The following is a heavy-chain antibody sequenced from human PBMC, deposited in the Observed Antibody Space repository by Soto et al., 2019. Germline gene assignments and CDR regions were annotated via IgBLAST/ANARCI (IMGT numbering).Heavy chain of an antibody. Sequence: QVQLVQSGAEVKKPGSSVKVSCKASGGTFSNYAISWVRQAPGQVVEWMGGIVPIFGTTYYAQKFQGRVTIIADDSTTTAYLELSSLRSEDTAMYYCARVAAVAGIYNYHGLDVWGQGTAVSVSS. CDR1: GGTFSNYA. V-gene: IGHV1-69*12. J-gene: IGHJ6*02. D-gene: IGHD6-19*01. CDR2: IVPIFGTT. CDR3: ARVAAVAGIYNYHGLDV.